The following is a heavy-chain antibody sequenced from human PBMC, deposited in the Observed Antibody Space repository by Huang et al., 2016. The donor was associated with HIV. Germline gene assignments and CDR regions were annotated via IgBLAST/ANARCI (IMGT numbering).Heavy chain of an antibody. V-gene: IGHV1-69*01. D-gene: IGHD3-22*01. J-gene: IGHJ4*02. CDR3: ARVESRRYYDSSGYYY. CDR1: GGTFSSYA. CDR2: IIPIFGTA. Sequence: QVQLVQSGAEVKKPGSSVKVSCKASGGTFSSYAISWVRQAPGQGLGWMGGIIPIFGTANYAQKFQGRVTITADEATSTAYMELSSLGSEDTAVYYCARVESRRYYDSSGYYYWGQGTLVTVSS.